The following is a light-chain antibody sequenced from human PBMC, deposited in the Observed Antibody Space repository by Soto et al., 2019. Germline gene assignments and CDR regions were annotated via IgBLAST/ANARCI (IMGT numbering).Light chain of an antibody. V-gene: IGKV3-20*01. CDR2: GAS. CDR1: QSVSSSY. J-gene: IGKJ5*01. CDR3: QQYGSSPFT. Sequence: EIVLPQSPGTLSLSPGERATLSCRASQSVSSSYLAWYQQKPGQAPRLLSYGASSRATGIPDRFSGSGSGTDFTLTITRLEPEDSAVYYCQQYGSSPFTFGQGTRLENK.